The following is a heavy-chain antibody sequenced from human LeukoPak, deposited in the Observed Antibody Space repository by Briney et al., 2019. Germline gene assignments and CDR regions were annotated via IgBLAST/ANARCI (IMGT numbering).Heavy chain of an antibody. D-gene: IGHD5-24*01. Sequence: PGGSLRLSCAASGFTFSSYSMNWVRQAPGKGLEWVSSISSSSSYICYADSVKGRFTISRDNAKNSLYLQMNSLRAEDTAVYYCARDQFHDWYFDLWGRGTLVTVSS. CDR1: GFTFSSYS. V-gene: IGHV3-21*04. CDR2: ISSSSSYI. CDR3: ARDQFHDWYFDL. J-gene: IGHJ2*01.